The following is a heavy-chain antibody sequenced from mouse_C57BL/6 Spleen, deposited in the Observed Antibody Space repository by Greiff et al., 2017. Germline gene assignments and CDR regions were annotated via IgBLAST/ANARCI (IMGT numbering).Heavy chain of an antibody. V-gene: IGHV5-4*03. J-gene: IGHJ2*01. D-gene: IGHD1-1*01. CDR1: GFTFSSYA. CDR3: ASDGVLQNYFDY. CDR2: ISDGGSYT. Sequence: EVKVVESGGGLVKPGGSLKLSCAASGFTFSSYAMSWVRQTPEKRLEWVATISDGGSYTYYPDNVKGRFTISRDNAKNNLYLQMSHLKSEDTAMYYCASDGVLQNYFDYWGQGTTLTVSS.